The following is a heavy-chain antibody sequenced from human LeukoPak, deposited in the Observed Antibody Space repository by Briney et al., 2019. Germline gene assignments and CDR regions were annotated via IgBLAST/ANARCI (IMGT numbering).Heavy chain of an antibody. V-gene: IGHV3-23*01. CDR2: LTGSGDNT. CDR1: GFTFSSYN. J-gene: IGHJ4*02. D-gene: IGHD1-26*01. CDR3: AKAHFGVGATHYFDS. Sequence: GGSLRLSCAASGFTFSSYNMNWVRQAPGKGLEWVSALTGSGDNTYYADSVKGRFTISRDNSKNTLYLQMNSLRTEDTAVYYCAKAHFGVGATHYFDSWGQGTLVTVSS.